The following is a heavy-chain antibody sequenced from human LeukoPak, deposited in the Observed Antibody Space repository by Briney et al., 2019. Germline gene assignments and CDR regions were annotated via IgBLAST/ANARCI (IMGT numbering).Heavy chain of an antibody. V-gene: IGHV3-23*01. J-gene: IGHJ5*02. Sequence: GGSLRLPCAASGFTFSGYAMSWVRQAPGKGLEWVSAISGSGGSTYYADSVKGRFTISRDNSKNTLYLQMNSLRAEDTAVYYCAKDRLWYYGSGSYSNWFDPWGQGTLVTVSS. CDR2: ISGSGGST. CDR1: GFTFSGYA. D-gene: IGHD3-10*01. CDR3: AKDRLWYYGSGSYSNWFDP.